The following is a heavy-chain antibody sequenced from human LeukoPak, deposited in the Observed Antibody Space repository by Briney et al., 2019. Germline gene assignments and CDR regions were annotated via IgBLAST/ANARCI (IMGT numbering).Heavy chain of an antibody. V-gene: IGHV3-21*01. Sequence: GGSLRLSCAASGFTFSGYSMNWVRQAPGKGLEWVSSITSSSSYIYYSDSVKGRFTISRDNAKNSLYLQMNSLRAEDTAVYYCARAYLGYSYATDYWGQGTLVTVSS. J-gene: IGHJ4*02. D-gene: IGHD5-18*01. CDR1: GFTFSGYS. CDR3: ARAYLGYSYATDY. CDR2: ITSSSSYI.